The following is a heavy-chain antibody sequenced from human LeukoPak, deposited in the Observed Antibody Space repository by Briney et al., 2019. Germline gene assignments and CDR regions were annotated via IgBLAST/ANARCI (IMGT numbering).Heavy chain of an antibody. Sequence: PGGSLRPSCTASGFPLSSYSINWVRQAPGKGLEWISYISSSSSNIYYLDSVQGRLTVSRDNERNSLFLQIDSPRAEDTAVYYCVRVKGTYFDYWGQGSLVTVSS. J-gene: IGHJ4*02. V-gene: IGHV3-48*01. D-gene: IGHD1-1*01. CDR1: GFPLSSYS. CDR2: ISSSSSNI. CDR3: VRVKGTYFDY.